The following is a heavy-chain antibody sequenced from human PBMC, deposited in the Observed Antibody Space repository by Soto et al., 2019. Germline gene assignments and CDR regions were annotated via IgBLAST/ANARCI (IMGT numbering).Heavy chain of an antibody. J-gene: IGHJ6*02. D-gene: IGHD5-12*01. CDR3: ARDPEGYSGYGSPHYYYGMDV. CDR2: TYYRSKWYN. V-gene: IGHV6-1*01. Sequence: SQTLSLTCAISGDSVSSNSAAWNWIRQSPSRGLEWLGRTYYRSKWYNDYAVSVKSRITINPDTSKNQFSLQLNSVTPEDTAVYYCARDPEGYSGYGSPHYYYGMDVWGQGTTVTVSS. CDR1: GDSVSSNSAA.